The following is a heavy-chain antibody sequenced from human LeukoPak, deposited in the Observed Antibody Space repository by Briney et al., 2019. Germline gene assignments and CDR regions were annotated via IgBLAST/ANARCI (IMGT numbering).Heavy chain of an antibody. Sequence: PSQTLSLTCTASGGSISSGGYYWSWIRQPPGKGLEWIGYIYHSGSTYYNPSLKSRVTISVDRSKNQFSLKLSSVTAADTAVYYCASWGSPYYFDYWGQGTLVTVSS. CDR2: IYHSGST. CDR3: ASWGSPYYFDY. V-gene: IGHV4-30-2*01. D-gene: IGHD7-27*01. CDR1: GGSISSGGYY. J-gene: IGHJ4*02.